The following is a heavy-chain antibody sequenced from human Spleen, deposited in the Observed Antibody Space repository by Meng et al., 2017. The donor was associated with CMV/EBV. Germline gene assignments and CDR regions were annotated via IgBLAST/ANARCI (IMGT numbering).Heavy chain of an antibody. CDR2: INPGIGNT. CDR3: ARRPGSGSYDY. V-gene: IGHV1-46*01. D-gene: IGHD1-26*01. J-gene: IGHJ4*02. Sequence: SCKASGYTFTSYYLHWVRQAPGQGFEWMGIINPGIGNTDYAQRFQGRVTMTRDTSTSTVHMELSNLRPQDTAVYYCARRPGSGSYDYWGQGTLVTVSS. CDR1: GYTFTSYY.